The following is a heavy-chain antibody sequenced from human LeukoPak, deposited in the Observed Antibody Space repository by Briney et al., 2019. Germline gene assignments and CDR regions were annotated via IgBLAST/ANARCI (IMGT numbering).Heavy chain of an antibody. CDR2: INHSGST. V-gene: IGHV4-34*01. J-gene: IGHJ6*04. Sequence: GSLRLSCAASGFTLSSYVMHWVRQAPGEGLEWIGEINHSGSTNYNPSLKSRVTISVDTSKNQFSLKLSSVTAADTAVYYCARGGSAGPPVWGKGTTVTVSS. CDR1: GFTLSSYV. CDR3: ARGGSAGPPV.